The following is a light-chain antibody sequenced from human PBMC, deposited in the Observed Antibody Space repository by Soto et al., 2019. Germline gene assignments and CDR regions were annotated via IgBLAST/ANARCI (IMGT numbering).Light chain of an antibody. CDR1: QSVNNY. CDR2: DAY. V-gene: IGKV3-11*01. J-gene: IGKJ4*01. CDR3: QQRKDWPLT. Sequence: IVLTQSPATLSLSPGERATLSCRASQSVNNYLAWYQQRPGQAPRLLIYDAYNRATGIPARFGGSGSGTDFTLTISSLEPEDFAVYYCQQRKDWPLTFGGGTRVEI.